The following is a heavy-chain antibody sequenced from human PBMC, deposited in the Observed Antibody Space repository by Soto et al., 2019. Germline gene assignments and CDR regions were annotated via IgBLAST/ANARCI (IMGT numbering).Heavy chain of an antibody. CDR1: AGPISSGGYC. CDR2: TYQMGSA. V-gene: IGHV4-30-2*06. Sequence: PSQTLSLTCTVSAGPISSGGYCWTWIRQSPGKGLEWIGYTYQMGSASYNPSLKSRVTRSVDRSKNQFSLNLTSVTAADTAVYYCARAYYGMEVWGQGHTVAVSS. J-gene: IGHJ6*02. CDR3: ARAYYGMEV.